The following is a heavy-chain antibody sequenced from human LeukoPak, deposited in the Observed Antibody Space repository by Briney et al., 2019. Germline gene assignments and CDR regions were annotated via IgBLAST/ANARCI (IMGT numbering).Heavy chain of an antibody. J-gene: IGHJ4*02. CDR1: GFTFDDYA. CDR2: ISWDGGST. V-gene: IGHV3-43D*03. CDR3: ARESGSYLYYFDY. D-gene: IGHD1-26*01. Sequence: GGSLRLSCAASGFTFDDYAMHWVRQAPGKGLEWVSLISWDGGSTYYADSVKGRFTISRDNSKNSLYLQMNSLRAEDTALYYCARESGSYLYYFDYWGQGTLVTVSS.